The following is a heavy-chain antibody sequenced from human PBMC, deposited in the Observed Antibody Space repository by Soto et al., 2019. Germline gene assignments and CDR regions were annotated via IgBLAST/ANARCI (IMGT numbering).Heavy chain of an antibody. CDR3: AIFETTYDYYYYGMDV. CDR2: IDPSDSYT. CDR1: GYSFTSYW. Sequence: PGESLKISCKGSGYSFTSYWISWVRQMPGKGLEWMGRIDPSDSYTNYSPSFQGHVTISADKSISTAYLQWSSLKASDTAMYYCAIFETTYDYYYYGMDVWGQGTTVTVSS. J-gene: IGHJ6*02. D-gene: IGHD3-9*01. V-gene: IGHV5-10-1*01.